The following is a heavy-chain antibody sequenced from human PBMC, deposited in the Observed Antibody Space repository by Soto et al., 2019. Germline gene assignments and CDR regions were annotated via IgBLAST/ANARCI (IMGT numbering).Heavy chain of an antibody. V-gene: IGHV1-69*06. CDR3: AIRPNYASTCYAPFDY. D-gene: IGHD3-22*01. CDR1: GGTFSSYA. J-gene: IGHJ4*01. CDR2: IIPVFGTA. Sequence: SVKVSCKASGGTFSSYAISWVRQAPGQGLEWMGGIIPVFGTANYAQKSQGRVTITADKSTSTAYMVLSSLRSEDTAVYYCAIRPNYASTCYAPFDYWGHVPLFAVST.